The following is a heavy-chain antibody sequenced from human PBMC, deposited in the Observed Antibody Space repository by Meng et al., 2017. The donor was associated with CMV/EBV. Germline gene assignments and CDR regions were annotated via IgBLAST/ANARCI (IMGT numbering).Heavy chain of an antibody. CDR1: GFSFSSYT. Sequence: GESLKISCAASGFSFSSYTMHWVRQAPGKGLEWVALISYDGRNKYYADSVKGRLTISRDTSQNTSYLQMNSLRVDDTAVYYCARVVGATRLDYWGQGTLVTVSS. D-gene: IGHD1-26*01. V-gene: IGHV3-30*03. CDR3: ARVVGATRLDY. CDR2: ISYDGRNK. J-gene: IGHJ4*02.